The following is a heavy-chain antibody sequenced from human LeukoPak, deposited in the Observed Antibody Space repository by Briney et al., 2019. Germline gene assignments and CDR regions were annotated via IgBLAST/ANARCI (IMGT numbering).Heavy chain of an antibody. CDR1: GGTFSSYA. CDR3: AQGIVAKARYYFDY. V-gene: IGHV1-69*13. CDR2: NIPIFGTA. D-gene: IGHD5-12*01. Sequence: SVKVSCKASGGTFSSYAINWVRQAPGQGLEWMGGNIPIFGTANYAQKFQGRVTITADESTSTAYMELSSLRSEDTAVYYCAQGIVAKARYYFDYWGQGTLVTVSS. J-gene: IGHJ4*02.